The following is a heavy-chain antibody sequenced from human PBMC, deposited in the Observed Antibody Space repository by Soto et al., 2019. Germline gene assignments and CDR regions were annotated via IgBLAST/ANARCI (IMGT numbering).Heavy chain of an antibody. CDR3: ARVGTVSGIVTNNWFDP. Sequence: ASVKVSCKTSGYTFTTYGIAWVRQAPGQGLEWMGWINTYNDNTNYAQKFQGRVTMTADTSTATAYLDLGGLRSDDSAVYYCARVGTVSGIVTNNWFDPWGQGTLVTVSS. CDR2: INTYNDNT. V-gene: IGHV1-18*04. D-gene: IGHD1-26*01. J-gene: IGHJ5*02. CDR1: GYTFTTYG.